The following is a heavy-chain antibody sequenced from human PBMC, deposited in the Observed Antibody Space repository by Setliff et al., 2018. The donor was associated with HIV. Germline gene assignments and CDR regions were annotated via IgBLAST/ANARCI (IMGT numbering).Heavy chain of an antibody. CDR1: GFTFIDSN. D-gene: IGHD1-26*01. J-gene: IGHJ5*02. V-gene: IGHV3-21*04. CDR3: ARARLQGIVTAVGPRDNCLDP. Sequence: GSLRLSCAASGFTFIDSNINWVRQAPGKGLEWVSSISSHTGTYIFYANSVKGRFTISRDNARNSVYLHMNSLTSDDTAVYYCARARLQGIVTAVGPRDNCLDPWGQGTRVTVSS. CDR2: ISSHTGTYI.